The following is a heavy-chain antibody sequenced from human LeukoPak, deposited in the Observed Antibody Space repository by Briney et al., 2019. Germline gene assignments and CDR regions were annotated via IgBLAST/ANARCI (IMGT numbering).Heavy chain of an antibody. CDR2: IYYSGST. CDR3: AREVDYWFDP. J-gene: IGHJ5*02. V-gene: IGHV4-59*01. CDR1: GVSISGYY. D-gene: IGHD2-15*01. Sequence: SETLSLTXTVSGVSISGYYWSWIRQPPGKGLEWIGYIYYSGSTYYNPSLKSRVTMSVDTSKNQFSLKLTSVTTADTAVYYCAREVDYWFDPWGQGTLVTVPS.